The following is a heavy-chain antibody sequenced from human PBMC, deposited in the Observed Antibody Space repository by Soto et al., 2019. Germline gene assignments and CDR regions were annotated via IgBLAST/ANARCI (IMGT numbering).Heavy chain of an antibody. V-gene: IGHV4-39*01. Sequence: PSETLSLTCTVSGGSISSSSYYWGWIRQPPGKGLEWIGSIYYSGSTYYNPSLKSRVTISVDTSKNQFSLKLSSVTAADTAVYYCATTKGGEYLGWAFDIWGQGTMVTVSS. D-gene: IGHD4-17*01. CDR2: IYYSGST. CDR1: GGSISSSSYY. J-gene: IGHJ3*02. CDR3: ATTKGGEYLGWAFDI.